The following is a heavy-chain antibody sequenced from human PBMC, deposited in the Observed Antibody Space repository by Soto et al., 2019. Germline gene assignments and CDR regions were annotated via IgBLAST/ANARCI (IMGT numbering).Heavy chain of an antibody. V-gene: IGHV4-31*03. D-gene: IGHD3-10*01. Sequence: PSETLSLTCTISGGSISSGGYYWSWIRQHPGKGMEWIGYIYYSGSTYYNPSLKSRVTISVDTSKNQFSLKLSSVTAADTAVYYCARGLPAAGFGELLYPNFDYWGQGTLVTVSS. CDR1: GGSISSGGYY. J-gene: IGHJ4*02. CDR3: ARGLPAAGFGELLYPNFDY. CDR2: IYYSGST.